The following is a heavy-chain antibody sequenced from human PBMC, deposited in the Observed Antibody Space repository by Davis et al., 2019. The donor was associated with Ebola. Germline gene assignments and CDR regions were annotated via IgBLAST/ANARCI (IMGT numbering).Heavy chain of an antibody. Sequence: ASVKVSCKASGYTFTSYYMHWVRQAPGQGLEWMGIINPSGGSTSYAQKFQGRVTMTRDTSTSTVYMELSSLRSEDTAVYYCARVVDTAMVLDAFDIWGQGTMVTVSS. D-gene: IGHD5-18*01. CDR1: GYTFTSYY. CDR2: INPSGGST. V-gene: IGHV1-46*01. J-gene: IGHJ3*02. CDR3: ARVVDTAMVLDAFDI.